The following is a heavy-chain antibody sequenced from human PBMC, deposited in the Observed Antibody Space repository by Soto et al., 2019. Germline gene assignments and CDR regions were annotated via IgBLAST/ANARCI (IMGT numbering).Heavy chain of an antibody. Sequence: SETLSLTCAVYGGSFSGYYWSWIRQPPGKGLEWIGEINHSGSTNYNPSLKSRVTISVDTSKNQFSLKLSSVTAADTAVYYCAARGYSGPYYYYMDVWGKGTTVTVSS. CDR3: AARGYSGPYYYYMDV. CDR1: GGSFSGYY. V-gene: IGHV4-34*01. D-gene: IGHD5-12*01. CDR2: INHSGST. J-gene: IGHJ6*03.